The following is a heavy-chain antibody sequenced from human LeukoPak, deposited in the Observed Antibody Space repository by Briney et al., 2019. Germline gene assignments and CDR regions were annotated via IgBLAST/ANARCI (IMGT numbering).Heavy chain of an antibody. J-gene: IGHJ4*02. CDR3: ASIMTTVVFDY. Sequence: GGSLRLSCAASGFTFSSYSMNWVRQAPGKGLEWVSSISSSSSYIYYADSVKGRFTISRGNAKNSLYLQMNSLRAEDTAVYYCASIMTTVVFDYWGQGTLVTVSS. D-gene: IGHD4-23*01. CDR1: GFTFSSYS. CDR2: ISSSSSYI. V-gene: IGHV3-21*01.